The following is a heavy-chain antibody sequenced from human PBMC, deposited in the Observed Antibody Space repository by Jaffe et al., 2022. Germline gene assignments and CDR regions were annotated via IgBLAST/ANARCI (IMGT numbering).Heavy chain of an antibody. Sequence: EVQLVESGGGLVQPGGSLRLSCAASGFTFSSYEMNWVRQAPGKGLEWVSYISSSGSTIYYADSVKGRFTISRDNAKNSLYLQMNSLRAEDTAVYYCARDIAGYCSGGSCYSGYSFGSGYFDYWGQGTLVTVSS. CDR1: GFTFSSYE. CDR3: ARDIAGYCSGGSCYSGYSFGSGYFDY. V-gene: IGHV3-48*03. D-gene: IGHD2-15*01. J-gene: IGHJ4*02. CDR2: ISSSGSTI.